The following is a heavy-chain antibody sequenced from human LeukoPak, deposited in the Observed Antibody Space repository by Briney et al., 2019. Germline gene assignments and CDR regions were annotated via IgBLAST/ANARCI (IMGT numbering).Heavy chain of an antibody. CDR3: ARSSGYYPIFDY. CDR2: SSHSGET. CDR1: GGPFSDFH. J-gene: IGHJ4*02. Sequence: PSETLSLTCGVDGGPFSDFHWSWIRQPPGKGLEWIGESSHSGETNYNPSLKSRVTISLDTSKNQFSLKLSSVTAADTAVYYCARSSGYYPIFDYWGQGTLVTVSS. V-gene: IGHV4-34*01. D-gene: IGHD3-22*01.